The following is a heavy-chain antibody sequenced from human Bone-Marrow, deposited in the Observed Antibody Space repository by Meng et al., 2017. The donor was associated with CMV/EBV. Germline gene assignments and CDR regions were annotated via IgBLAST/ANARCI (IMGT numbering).Heavy chain of an antibody. V-gene: IGHV3-30*04. Sequence: GESLKISCAASGFTFSTHAMHWVRQAPGKGLEWVAVISYDGIHKYYADSLKGRFTIARDNSKNALYLQMNSLRPEDTAVYYCARGLDSSGWYYYYYGMDVWGQGTTVTVSS. CDR1: GFTFSTHA. CDR3: ARGLDSSGWYYYYYGMDV. D-gene: IGHD6-19*01. CDR2: ISYDGIHK. J-gene: IGHJ6*02.